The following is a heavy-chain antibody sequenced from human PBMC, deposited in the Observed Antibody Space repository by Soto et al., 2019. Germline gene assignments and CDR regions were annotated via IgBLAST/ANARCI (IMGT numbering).Heavy chain of an antibody. CDR2: ISHDGSDK. D-gene: IGHD6-13*01. Sequence: QVQLVESGGGVVQPERSLRLSCAASGFTFSSYGMHWVRQAPGKGLEWVAVISHDGSDKYYADSAKGRFTISRDNSKNTLYLQMNSLRAEDTAVYYCARDRSRSWSFDYWGPGTLVTVSS. CDR1: GFTFSSYG. J-gene: IGHJ4*02. V-gene: IGHV3-30*03. CDR3: ARDRSRSWSFDY.